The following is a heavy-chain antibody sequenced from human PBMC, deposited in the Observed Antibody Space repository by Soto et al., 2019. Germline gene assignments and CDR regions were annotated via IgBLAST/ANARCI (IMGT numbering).Heavy chain of an antibody. Sequence: GGSLRLSCAASGFTFSGYGMHWVRQAPGKGLEWVAVISYDGSNKYYADSVKGRFTISRDNSKNTLYLQMNSLRAEDTAVYYCAKDYGDYEGGYYYYYYGMDVWGQGTTVTVSS. CDR1: GFTFSGYG. CDR2: ISYDGSNK. CDR3: AKDYGDYEGGYYYYYYGMDV. V-gene: IGHV3-30*18. D-gene: IGHD4-17*01. J-gene: IGHJ6*02.